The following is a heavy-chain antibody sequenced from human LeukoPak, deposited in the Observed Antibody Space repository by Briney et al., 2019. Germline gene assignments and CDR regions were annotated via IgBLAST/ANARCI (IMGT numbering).Heavy chain of an antibody. CDR2: ISSYNGKT. CDR1: GYTFASYG. CDR3: ARDITVASLASIGFDY. J-gene: IGHJ4*02. Sequence: ASVKVSCKASGYTFASYGLSWVRQAPGQGLEWMGWISSYNGKTNYAQKFQGRLTMTTDTSTSTAYMELRSLTSDDTAVYYCARDITVASLASIGFDYWSQGTVVTVSS. D-gene: IGHD3-16*01. V-gene: IGHV1-18*01.